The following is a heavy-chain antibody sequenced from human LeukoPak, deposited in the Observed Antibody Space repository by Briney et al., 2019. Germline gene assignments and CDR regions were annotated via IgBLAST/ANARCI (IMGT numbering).Heavy chain of an antibody. CDR2: IYYSGST. J-gene: IGHJ4*02. V-gene: IGHV4-59*01. Sequence: SETLSLTCTVSGGSISSYYWSWIRQPPGKGLEWIGYIYYSGSTIYNPSLKSRVTISVDTSKNQFSLKLSSVTAADTAVYYCARVDRGFLAFDYWGQGTLVTVSS. CDR3: ARVDRGFLAFDY. D-gene: IGHD2-2*03. CDR1: GGSISSYY.